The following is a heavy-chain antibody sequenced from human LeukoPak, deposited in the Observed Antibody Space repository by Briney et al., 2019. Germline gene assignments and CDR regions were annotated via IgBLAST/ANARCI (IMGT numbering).Heavy chain of an antibody. CDR3: ARIGKYSGSLYGVIY. J-gene: IGHJ4*02. V-gene: IGHV4-38-2*01. CDR1: GGSFSGYY. CDR2: IYYTGST. Sequence: SETLSLTCAVYGGSFSGYYWGWVRQPPGKGLEWIGSIYYTGSTHYNPSLESRITISVDTSRNHFSLKLSSVIAADTAVYYCARIGKYSGSLYGVIYWGQGALVTVSS. D-gene: IGHD1-26*01.